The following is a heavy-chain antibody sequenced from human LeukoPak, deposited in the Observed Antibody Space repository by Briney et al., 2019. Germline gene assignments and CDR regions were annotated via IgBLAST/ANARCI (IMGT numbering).Heavy chain of an antibody. J-gene: IGHJ4*02. D-gene: IGHD2-21*01. Sequence: ASVKVSCKASGYTFTSYDINWVRQATEQGLEWMGWMNPNSGNTGYAQKFQGRVTITRNTSISTAYMELGSLRSEDTAVYYCARARRAYCGGDCYYYWGQGTLVTVSS. V-gene: IGHV1-8*03. CDR3: ARARRAYCGGDCYYY. CDR1: GYTFTSYD. CDR2: MNPNSGNT.